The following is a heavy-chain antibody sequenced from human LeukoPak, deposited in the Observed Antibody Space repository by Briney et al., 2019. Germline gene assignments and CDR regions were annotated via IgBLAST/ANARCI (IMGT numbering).Heavy chain of an antibody. Sequence: SETLSLTCTVSGGSISSYYWSWIRQPPGKGLEWIGYIYYSGRTYYNPSLKSRITISVDTSKNQFSLKLSSVTAADTAVYYCARETTSYYWFDPWGQGTLVTVSS. J-gene: IGHJ5*02. CDR2: IYYSGRT. V-gene: IGHV4-59*12. D-gene: IGHD1-14*01. CDR1: GGSISSYY. CDR3: ARETTSYYWFDP.